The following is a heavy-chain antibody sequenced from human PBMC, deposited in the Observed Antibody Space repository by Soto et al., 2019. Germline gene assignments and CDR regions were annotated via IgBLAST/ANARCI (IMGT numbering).Heavy chain of an antibody. CDR1: GYTFATYG. V-gene: IGHV1-18*01. CDR2: ISGYKGNT. Sequence: GALVKVSCKASGYTFATYGISWVRQAPGQGLEWMGWISGYKGNTNYEQKLQGRVTMTTDTSTSTAYMELRSLRSDDTAVYYCARVGSYCSGGSCYSDYWGQGTLVTVSS. J-gene: IGHJ4*02. D-gene: IGHD2-15*01. CDR3: ARVGSYCSGGSCYSDY.